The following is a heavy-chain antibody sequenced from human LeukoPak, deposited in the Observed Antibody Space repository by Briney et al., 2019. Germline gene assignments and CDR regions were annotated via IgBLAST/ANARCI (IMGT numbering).Heavy chain of an antibody. CDR2: ISYDGSNK. CDR1: GFTFSSCG. Sequence: GGSLRLSCAASGFTFSSCGMHWVRQAPGKGLEWVAVISYDGSNKYYADSVKGRFTISRDNSKNTLYLQMNSLRAEDTAVYYCANLYYYGSGSYYYHYYYYGMDVWGQGTTVTVSS. V-gene: IGHV3-30*18. D-gene: IGHD3-10*01. CDR3: ANLYYYGSGSYYYHYYYYGMDV. J-gene: IGHJ6*02.